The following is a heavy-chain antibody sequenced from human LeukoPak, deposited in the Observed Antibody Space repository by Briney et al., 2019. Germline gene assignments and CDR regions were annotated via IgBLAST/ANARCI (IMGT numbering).Heavy chain of an antibody. J-gene: IGHJ2*01. Sequence: PGGSLTLSCAVSGFPFSSYSMNWVRQAPGKGLEWVSSISSSSSSIYYADSVKGRFTISRHNAKNSLYLQMNSLRAEDTAVYYCARDLRYCSGGSCYSDWYLDLWGRATLATVSS. CDR2: ISSSSSSI. V-gene: IGHV3-21*01. CDR3: ARDLRYCSGGSCYSDWYLDL. CDR1: GFPFSSYS. D-gene: IGHD2-15*01.